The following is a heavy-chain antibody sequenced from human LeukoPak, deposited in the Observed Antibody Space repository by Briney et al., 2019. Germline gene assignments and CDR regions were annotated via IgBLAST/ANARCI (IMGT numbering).Heavy chain of an antibody. CDR1: GGSISSYY. CDR2: IYYSGST. V-gene: IGHV4-59*08. Sequence: SETLSLTCTVSGGSISSYYWSWIRQPPGKGLEWIGFIYYSGSTNYSPSLKSRVTISVDTSKNQFSLKLTSVTAADAAVYYCARHGNGAFDIWGQGTMVTVSS. D-gene: IGHD1-1*01. J-gene: IGHJ3*02. CDR3: ARHGNGAFDI.